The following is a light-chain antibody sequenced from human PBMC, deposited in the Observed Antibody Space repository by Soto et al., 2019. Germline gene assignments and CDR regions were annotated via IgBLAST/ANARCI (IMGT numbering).Light chain of an antibody. Sequence: EIVMAQSPATLSVSPGERATLSCRASQRVGSNLAWYQQQPGQAPRLLIHGASTRATGVPARISGSGSGTEFTLTISSLQSEDFAVYYCQQYGSSGTFGQGTKVDIK. V-gene: IGKV3D-15*01. J-gene: IGKJ1*01. CDR3: QQYGSSGT. CDR1: QRVGSN. CDR2: GAS.